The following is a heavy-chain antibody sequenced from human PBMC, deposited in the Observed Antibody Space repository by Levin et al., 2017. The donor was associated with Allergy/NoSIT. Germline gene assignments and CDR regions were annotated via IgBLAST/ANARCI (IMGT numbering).Heavy chain of an antibody. CDR2: ISFDGINK. D-gene: IGHD3-3*02. V-gene: IGHV3-33*05. Sequence: HPGGSLRLSCAASGFTFITYEMHWVRQAPGKGLEWVAFISFDGINKYYADSVKGRFTISRDNSKNTLSLQMNSLRAEDTAVYYCARCLEDTIFGGAVPYGMDVWGQGTTVTVSS. CDR3: ARCLEDTIFGGAVPYGMDV. CDR1: GFTFITYE. J-gene: IGHJ6*02.